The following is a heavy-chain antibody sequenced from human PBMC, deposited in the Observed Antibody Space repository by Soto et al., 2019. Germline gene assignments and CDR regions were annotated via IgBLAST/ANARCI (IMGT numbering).Heavy chain of an antibody. CDR2: ISWDGGST. CDR3: AKDGLRGAYDFWSGYPGV. V-gene: IGHV3-43*01. Sequence: GGSLRLSCAASGFTFDDYTMHWVRQAPGKGLEWVSLISWDGGSTYYADSVKGRFTISRDNSKNSLYLQMNSLRTEDTALYCCAKDGLRGAYDFWSGYPGVWGQGTLVTVSS. J-gene: IGHJ4*02. D-gene: IGHD3-3*01. CDR1: GFTFDDYT.